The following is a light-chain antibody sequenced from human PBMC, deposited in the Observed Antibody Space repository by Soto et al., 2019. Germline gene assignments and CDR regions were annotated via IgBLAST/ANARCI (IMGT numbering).Light chain of an antibody. CDR2: DDS. V-gene: IGLV3-21*02. Sequence: SYQLTQPPSVSASPGQTARITCGGNNIGVKSVHWYQQKPGQAPVVVVYDDSDRPSAIPERFSGSKSGNTASRTISGLQAEDEADYYCSAYTSSSNYVFGTGTKVTVL. J-gene: IGLJ1*01. CDR3: SAYTSSSNYV. CDR1: NIGVKS.